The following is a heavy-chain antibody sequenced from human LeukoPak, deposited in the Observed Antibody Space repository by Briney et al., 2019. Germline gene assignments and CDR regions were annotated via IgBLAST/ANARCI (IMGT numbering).Heavy chain of an antibody. J-gene: IGHJ6*02. CDR1: GFIFSNYG. V-gene: IGHV3-23*01. Sequence: GGSLRLSCAASGFIFSNYGMNWVRQAPGKGLEWVAAISASGSATSYADSVRGRFTISRDNSKNTLYLQMNSLRAEDTAVYYCAKADIVVVPAVMDVWGQGTTVTVSS. CDR3: AKADIVVVPAVMDV. CDR2: ISASGSAT. D-gene: IGHD2-2*01.